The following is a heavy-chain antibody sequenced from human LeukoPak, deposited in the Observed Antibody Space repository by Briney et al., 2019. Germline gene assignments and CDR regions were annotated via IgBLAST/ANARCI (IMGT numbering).Heavy chain of an antibody. CDR1: GFIFSRYW. CDR2: LNQDGSEK. Sequence: GVLRLSCAASGFIFSRYWMSWGRQAPGKGLEGVANLNQDGSEKYDVAFVKGRFTISRDNAKNSLYLQMNSLRAEDTAVYYCARDQAFSYYYYYMDVWGKGTTVTVSS. D-gene: IGHD3-3*01. V-gene: IGHV3-7*01. CDR3: ARDQAFSYYYYYMDV. J-gene: IGHJ6*03.